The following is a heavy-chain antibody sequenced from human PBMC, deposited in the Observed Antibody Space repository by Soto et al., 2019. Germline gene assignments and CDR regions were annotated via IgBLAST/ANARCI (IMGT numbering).Heavy chain of an antibody. CDR1: GYTFTNSA. D-gene: IGHD1-26*01. CDR2: IVVGSGDT. V-gene: IGHV1-58*01. J-gene: IGHJ4*02. CDR3: AADVGSL. Sequence: QMQLVQSGPEVKKPGTSVKVSCKGSGYTFTNSAVQWVRQARGQRLEWMGWIVVGSGDTKYAQKFQERVTFTRAVSTSTAYMELSGLRSEVTVVYYGAADVGSLWGQGNLVSVSS.